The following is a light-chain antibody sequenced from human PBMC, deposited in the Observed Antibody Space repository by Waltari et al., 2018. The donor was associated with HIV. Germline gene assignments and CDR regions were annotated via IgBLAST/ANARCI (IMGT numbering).Light chain of an antibody. J-gene: IGKJ1*01. CDR3: HHYGTSPPWM. V-gene: IGKV3-20*01. CDR1: QSVGRPY. CDR2: AAS. Sequence: EIVLTQSPGTLSLSPGERATLSCRASQSVGRPYLVWYQQKPGQAPRLLSYAASSRATGIPDRFSGSGSGTDVTLTISRLEPEDFAVYYCHHYGTSPPWMFGQGTKVEMK.